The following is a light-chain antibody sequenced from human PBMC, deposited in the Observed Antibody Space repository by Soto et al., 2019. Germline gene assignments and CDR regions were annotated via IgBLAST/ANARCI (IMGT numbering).Light chain of an antibody. CDR3: QHYVTLPLS. V-gene: IGKV1-33*01. CDR2: EAS. CDR1: HDINNY. J-gene: IGKJ4*01. Sequence: DIQMTQSPSSLSASVGDRVTITCQSSHDINNYLNWYQQKPAKAPKLLIYEASSLETGVPSRFSVGGSGAHLTFTISSLQPEDFATYYCQHYVTLPLSFGGGTKV.